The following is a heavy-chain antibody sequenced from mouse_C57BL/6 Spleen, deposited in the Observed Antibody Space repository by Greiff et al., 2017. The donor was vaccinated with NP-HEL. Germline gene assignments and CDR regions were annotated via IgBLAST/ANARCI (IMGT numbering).Heavy chain of an antibody. CDR1: GYTFTDYE. J-gene: IGHJ4*01. CDR3: TRKGGYDYDGGGLYAMDY. Sequence: VKLQQSGAELVRPGASVTLSCKASGYTFTDYEMHWVKQTPVHGLEWIGAIDPETGGTAYNQKFKGKAILTADKSSSTAYMELRSLTSEDSAVYYCTRKGGYDYDGGGLYAMDYWGQGTSVTVSS. V-gene: IGHV1-15*01. D-gene: IGHD2-4*01. CDR2: IDPETGGT.